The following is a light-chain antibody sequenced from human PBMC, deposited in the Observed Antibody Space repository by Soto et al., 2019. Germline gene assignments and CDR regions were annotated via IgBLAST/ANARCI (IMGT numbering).Light chain of an antibody. V-gene: IGKV3-11*01. Sequence: EIVLTQSPATLSLSPGERATLSCRASQSVDTSLAWYQQKPGQAPRLLIYDASNRATGIPARLSGSGSWTDFTLTISSLEPEDFAVYYCQQRTNWPPATFGGGTKVEIK. J-gene: IGKJ4*01. CDR2: DAS. CDR1: QSVDTS. CDR3: QQRTNWPPAT.